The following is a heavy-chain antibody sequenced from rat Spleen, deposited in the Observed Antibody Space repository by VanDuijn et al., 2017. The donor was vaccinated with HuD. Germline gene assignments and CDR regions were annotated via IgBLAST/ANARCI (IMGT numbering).Heavy chain of an antibody. CDR2: ISYSGST. J-gene: IGHJ3*01. CDR1: GYSITNNY. Sequence: EVQLQESGPGLVKPSQSLSLTCSVTGYSITNNYWGWIRKFPGNKMEWMGYISYSGSTSYNPSLKSRISIRRDISKNQFFLQLNSVTTEDTATYYCARWSYIIRGSGFAYWGQGTLVTVSS. CDR3: ARWSYIIRGSGFAY. V-gene: IGHV3-1*01. D-gene: IGHD4-3*01.